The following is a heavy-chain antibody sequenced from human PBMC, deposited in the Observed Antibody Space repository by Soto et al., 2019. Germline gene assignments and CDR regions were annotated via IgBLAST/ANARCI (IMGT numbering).Heavy chain of an antibody. CDR3: TRGQDVTAKN. Sequence: PGGSLRLSCAASGFTFSSYGMHWVRQAPGKGLEWVAVISYDGSNKYYADSVKGRFTISRDNSKNTLYLQMNRLRAEDTAMYYCTRGQDVTAKNWGQGTLVTVSS. CDR2: ISYDGSNK. V-gene: IGHV3-30*03. CDR1: GFTFSSYG. J-gene: IGHJ4*02. D-gene: IGHD2-21*02.